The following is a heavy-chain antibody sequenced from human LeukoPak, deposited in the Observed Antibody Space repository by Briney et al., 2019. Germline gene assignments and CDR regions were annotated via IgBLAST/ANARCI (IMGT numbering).Heavy chain of an antibody. CDR2: INHSGST. V-gene: IGHV4-34*01. CDR1: GGSFSGYY. D-gene: IGHD3-22*01. CDR3: ARGNYDSSGLLSVYYYYYYMDV. Sequence: PSETLSLTYAVYGGSFSGYYWSWIRQPPGKGLEWIGEINHSGSTNYNPSLKSRVTISVDTSKNQFSLKLSSVTAADTAVYYCARGNYDSSGLLSVYYYYYYMDVWGKGTTVTVSS. J-gene: IGHJ6*03.